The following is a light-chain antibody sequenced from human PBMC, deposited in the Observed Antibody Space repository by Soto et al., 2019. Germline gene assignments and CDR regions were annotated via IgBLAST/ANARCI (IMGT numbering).Light chain of an antibody. J-gene: IGKJ1*01. CDR2: VAS. V-gene: IGKV2-28*01. Sequence: DIVMTQSPLSLPVPPGEPASISCRSSQSLLHTDGYNYLDWFLQKPGQSPQLLIYVASNRASGVPDRFSGSGSGTDFTLKISRVEAEDVGVYYCMQSLQTPRTFGQGTKVEI. CDR3: MQSLQTPRT. CDR1: QSLLHTDGYNY.